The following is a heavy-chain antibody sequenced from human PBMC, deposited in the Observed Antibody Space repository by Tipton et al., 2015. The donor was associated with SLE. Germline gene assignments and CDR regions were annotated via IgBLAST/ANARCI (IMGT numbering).Heavy chain of an antibody. CDR2: INHSGST. CDR1: GGSFIGYY. V-gene: IGHV4-34*01. J-gene: IGHJ4*02. Sequence: TLSLTCAVYGGSFIGYYWSWIRQPPGKGLEWIGEINHSGSTNYNPSLKSRVTISVDTSKNQFSLKLSSVTAADTAVYYCARGRGSSSSGHYWGRGTLVTVSS. CDR3: ARGRGSSSSGHY. D-gene: IGHD6-6*01.